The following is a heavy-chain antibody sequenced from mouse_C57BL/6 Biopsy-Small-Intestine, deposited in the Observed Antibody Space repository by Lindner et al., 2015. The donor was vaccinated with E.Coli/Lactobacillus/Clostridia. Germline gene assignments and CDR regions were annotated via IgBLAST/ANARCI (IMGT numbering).Heavy chain of an antibody. CDR2: INPNNGGT. D-gene: IGHD2-3*01. CDR1: GYTFTDYY. V-gene: IGHV1-26*01. Sequence: VQLQESGPELVKPGASVKISCKASGYTFTDYYMNWVKQSHGKSLEWIGYINPNNGGTNYNQKFKGKATLTVDKSSSTAYMELRSLTSEDSAVYYCAPDGYDFDYWGQGTTLTVSS. CDR3: APDGYDFDY. J-gene: IGHJ2*01.